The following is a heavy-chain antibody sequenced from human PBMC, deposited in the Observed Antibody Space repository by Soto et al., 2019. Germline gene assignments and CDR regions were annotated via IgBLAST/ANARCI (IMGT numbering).Heavy chain of an antibody. D-gene: IGHD3-3*01. CDR2: ISSNGGST. V-gene: IGHV3-64D*06. J-gene: IGHJ4*02. CDR1: GFTFSSYA. CDR3: VKEIAPYYDFWPTSYFDY. Sequence: VGSLSLSCSASGFTFSSYAMHWVRQAPGKGLEYVSAISSNGGSTYYADSVKGRFTISRDNSKNTLYLQMSSLRAEDTAVYYCVKEIAPYYDFWPTSYFDYWGQGPRVTVSS.